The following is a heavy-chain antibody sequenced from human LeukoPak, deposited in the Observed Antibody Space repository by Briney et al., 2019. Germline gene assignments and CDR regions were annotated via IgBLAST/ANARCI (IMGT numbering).Heavy chain of an antibody. CDR1: GGTFSSYA. Sequence: GASVKVSCKASGGTFSSYAISWVRQAPGQGLEWMGGIIPIFGTANYAQKFQGRVTITADKSTSTAYMELSSLRSEDTAVCYCARAELVAPQIIWFGELSPQNEQYYYYYYMDVWGKGTTVTVSS. V-gene: IGHV1-69*06. CDR3: ARAELVAPQIIWFGELSPQNEQYYYYYYMDV. J-gene: IGHJ6*03. D-gene: IGHD3-10*01. CDR2: IIPIFGTA.